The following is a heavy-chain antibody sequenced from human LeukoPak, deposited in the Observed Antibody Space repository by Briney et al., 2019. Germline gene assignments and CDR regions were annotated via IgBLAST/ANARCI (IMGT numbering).Heavy chain of an antibody. CDR3: AKGSYYYDSSGYSPAPGD. V-gene: IGHV3-33*06. CDR2: IWYDGSNK. D-gene: IGHD3-22*01. J-gene: IGHJ4*02. CDR1: GFTFSDYG. Sequence: GGSLRLSCTASGFTFSDYGMHWVRQPPGKGLEWVAIIWYDGSNKTYEDSVKGRFTISRDNSKNTLHLQMNSLRAEDTAVYYCAKGSYYYDSSGYSPAPGDWGQGTLVTVSS.